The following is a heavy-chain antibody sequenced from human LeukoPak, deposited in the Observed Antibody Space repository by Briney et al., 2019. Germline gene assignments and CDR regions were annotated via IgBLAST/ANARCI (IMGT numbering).Heavy chain of an antibody. CDR2: ISYDGSNK. V-gene: IGHV3-30-3*01. CDR1: GFTFSSYA. D-gene: IGHD2-2*01. J-gene: IGHJ4*02. CDR3: ARDLYQLLWENYFDY. Sequence: GGSLRLSCAASGFTFSSYAMHWVRQAPGKGLEWVAVISYDGSNKYYADSVKGRFTISRDNSKNTLYLQMNSLRAEDTAVYYCARDLYQLLWENYFDYWGQGTLVTVSS.